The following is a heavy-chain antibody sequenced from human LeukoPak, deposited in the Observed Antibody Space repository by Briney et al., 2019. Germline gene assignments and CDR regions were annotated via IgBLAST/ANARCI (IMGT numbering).Heavy chain of an antibody. V-gene: IGHV1-2*02. Sequence: GASVRVSCKASGYTFSASLLHWVRQAPGQPLEWMGWINPNSGGTKCAQKFQGRVTLTTDTSIGTAYMDLSRLTSDDTAVYYCARGRNYFDYWGQGTLVTVSS. CDR2: INPNSGGT. J-gene: IGHJ4*02. CDR1: GYTFSASL. CDR3: ARGRNYFDY.